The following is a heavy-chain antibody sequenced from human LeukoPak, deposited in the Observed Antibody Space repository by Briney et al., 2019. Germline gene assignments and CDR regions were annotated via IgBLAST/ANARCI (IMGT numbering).Heavy chain of an antibody. Sequence: PGGSLGLSCAASGFTFTNYAMTWVRQAPGKGLDWVSGMSGSGAGTYYADSVKGRFTISRDNSKNTLYLQMNSLRAEDTAIYYCARTRDILTGYSIDFWGQGTLVTVSS. V-gene: IGHV3-23*01. CDR1: GFTFTNYA. CDR3: ARTRDILTGYSIDF. CDR2: MSGSGAGT. D-gene: IGHD3-9*01. J-gene: IGHJ4*02.